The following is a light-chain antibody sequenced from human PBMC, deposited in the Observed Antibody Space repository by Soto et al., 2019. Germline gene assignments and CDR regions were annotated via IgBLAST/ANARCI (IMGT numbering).Light chain of an antibody. CDR1: SGRIASNY. CDR2: EDD. V-gene: IGLV6-57*04. J-gene: IGLJ2*01. CDR3: QSYDSSNVV. Sequence: NFMLTQPHSVSESPGKTVTISCTRSSGRIASNYVQWNQQRPGSAPTTVIYEDDQRPSGVPDRFSGSIDSSSNSASLTISGLPTEDEADYYCQSYDSSNVVFGGGTKLTVL.